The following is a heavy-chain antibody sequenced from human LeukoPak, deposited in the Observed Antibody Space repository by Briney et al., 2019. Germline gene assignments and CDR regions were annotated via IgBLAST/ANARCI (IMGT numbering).Heavy chain of an antibody. D-gene: IGHD6-6*01. Sequence: ASVKVSCKASGYTFTGYYMHWVRQAPGQGLEWMGWINPNSGGTNYAQKFQGRVTMTRDTSISTAYMELSRLRSDDTAVYYCARGHSSSSRYYYYYYYMDAWGKGTTVTVSS. J-gene: IGHJ6*03. CDR3: ARGHSSSSRYYYYYYYMDA. CDR1: GYTFTGYY. CDR2: INPNSGGT. V-gene: IGHV1-2*02.